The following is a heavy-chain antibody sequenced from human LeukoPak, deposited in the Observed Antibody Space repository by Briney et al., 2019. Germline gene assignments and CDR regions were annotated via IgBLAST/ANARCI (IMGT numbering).Heavy chain of an antibody. CDR3: AGSGISVSWMGMDV. CDR1: GFTFSSYA. J-gene: IGHJ6*02. CDR2: ISYDGSNK. Sequence: PGGSLRLSCAASGFTFSSYAMRWVRQAPGKGLEWVAVISYDGSNKYYADSVKGRFTISRDNSKNTLYLQMNSLRTEDMAVYYCAGSGISVSWMGMDVWGQGTTVTVSS. D-gene: IGHD1-14*01. V-gene: IGHV3-30-3*01.